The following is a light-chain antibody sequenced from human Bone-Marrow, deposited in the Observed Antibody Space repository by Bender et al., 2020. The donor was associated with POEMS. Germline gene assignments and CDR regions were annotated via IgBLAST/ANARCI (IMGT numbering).Light chain of an antibody. CDR2: SVD. CDR3: SSWDDSLSGWV. V-gene: IGLV3-21*01. Sequence: LTQPRSVSVAPGKTATITCGGNNIGTKNVHWYQQKTGQAPLLVIYSVDDRPSRIPERFSGSNSGDTATLTISGTQTMDEGDYYCSSWDDSLSGWVFGGGTKLTVL. CDR1: NIGTKN. J-gene: IGLJ3*02.